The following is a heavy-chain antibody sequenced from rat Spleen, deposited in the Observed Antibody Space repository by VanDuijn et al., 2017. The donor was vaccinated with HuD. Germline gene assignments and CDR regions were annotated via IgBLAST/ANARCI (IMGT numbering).Heavy chain of an antibody. J-gene: IGHJ1*01. CDR3: ATSGYDGTYYYWYFDF. CDR2: ISPSGGST. V-gene: IGHV5-25*01. Sequence: EVQLVESGGGLVQPGRSLKLSCAASGFTFSDYYMAWVRQAPKKGLEWVASISPSGGSTYYRDSVKGRFTISRDNAKSTLYLQMDSLRSEDTATYYCATSGYDGTYYYWYFDFWGPGTMVTVSS. CDR1: GFTFSDYY. D-gene: IGHD1-12*02.